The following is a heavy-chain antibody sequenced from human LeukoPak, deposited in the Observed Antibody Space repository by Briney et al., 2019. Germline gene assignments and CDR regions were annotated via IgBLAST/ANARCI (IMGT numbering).Heavy chain of an antibody. J-gene: IGHJ4*02. CDR1: GGSISGYY. Sequence: SETLSLTCSVSGGSISGYYWSWIRQPPGKGLEWIGFVYYTGSINYNPSLESRVTMSVDRSKNQFSLNLNSVTAADTAVYYCARIGNYYFDYWGQGTLVTVSS. V-gene: IGHV4-59*01. CDR2: VYYTGSI. D-gene: IGHD1-1*01. CDR3: ARIGNYYFDY.